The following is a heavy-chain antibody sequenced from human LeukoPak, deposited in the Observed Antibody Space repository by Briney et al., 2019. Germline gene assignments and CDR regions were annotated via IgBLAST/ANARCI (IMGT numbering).Heavy chain of an antibody. J-gene: IGHJ4*02. Sequence: PGRSLRLSCAGSGFTFGGYGMHWFRQTPGKGLEWVAVIAYDGSRAFYADSVKGRFTISRDNSKNTMSVQMDDLRAEDTAVYYCTRYNNAHFDCWGQGTPVTVS. CDR3: TRYNNAHFDC. V-gene: IGHV3-33*01. CDR1: GFTFGGYG. CDR2: IAYDGSRA. D-gene: IGHD1-14*01.